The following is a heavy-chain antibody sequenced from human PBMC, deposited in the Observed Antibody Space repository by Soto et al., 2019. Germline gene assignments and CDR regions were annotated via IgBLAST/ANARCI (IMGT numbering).Heavy chain of an antibody. CDR2: INPGGVST. D-gene: IGHD4-17*01. V-gene: IGHV1-46*01. Sequence: QVQLVQSGAEVKKPGASVEVSCKASGYTFTTYYIHWVRHAPGQGLEWLGVINPGGVSTKYAQKFQYRVTVTSDTATSTVYMDLRSLRYEDTAVYFCARGRNGDNVGYWYCDLWGRGPLVTVSP. CDR1: GYTFTTYY. CDR3: ARGRNGDNVGYWYCDL. J-gene: IGHJ2*01.